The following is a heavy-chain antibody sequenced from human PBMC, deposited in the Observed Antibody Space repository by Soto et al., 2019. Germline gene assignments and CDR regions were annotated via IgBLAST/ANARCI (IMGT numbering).Heavy chain of an antibody. J-gene: IGHJ3*02. D-gene: IGHD2-21*01. CDR2: IKSKTDGGTT. CDR3: TTDLWPWAFDI. Sequence: SVSNAWMNWVRQAPGKGLEWVGRIKSKTDGGTTDYAAPVKGRFTISRDDSKNTLYLQMNSLKTEDTAVYYCTTDLWPWAFDIWGQGTMVTVSS. CDR1: SVSNAW. V-gene: IGHV3-15*07.